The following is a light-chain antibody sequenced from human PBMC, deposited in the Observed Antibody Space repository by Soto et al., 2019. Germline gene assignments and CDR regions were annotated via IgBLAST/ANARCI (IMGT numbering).Light chain of an antibody. V-gene: IGLV4-69*01. CDR2: LDSDGSH. CDR1: SGHSSYA. CDR3: QTWGTGIHVV. Sequence: QLVLTQSPSASASLGASVKLTCTLSSGHSSYAIAWHQQQPEKGPRYLMKLDSDGSHTKGDAIPDRFSGSSSGAERYLTISSLQSDDEADYYCQTWGTGIHVVFCGGTKLTVL. J-gene: IGLJ2*01.